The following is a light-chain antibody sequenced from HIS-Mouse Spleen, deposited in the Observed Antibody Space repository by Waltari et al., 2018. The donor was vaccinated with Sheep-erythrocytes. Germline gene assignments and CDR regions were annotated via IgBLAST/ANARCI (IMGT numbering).Light chain of an antibody. V-gene: IGLV2-8*01. Sequence: QSALTQPPSASGSPGQSVTISCTGTSSDVGGYNYVSWYQQHPGKAPKLMIYEVSKRPSGVPDRVAGAKAGHTASLPVSGLQAEDEADYYCSSYAGSNNWVFGGGTKLTVL. CDR2: EVS. J-gene: IGLJ3*02. CDR1: SSDVGGYNY. CDR3: SSYAGSNNWV.